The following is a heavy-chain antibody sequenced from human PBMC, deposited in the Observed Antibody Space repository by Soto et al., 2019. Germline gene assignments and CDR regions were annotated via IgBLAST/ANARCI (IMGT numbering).Heavy chain of an antibody. CDR3: ARDYGGNPDYYYYGMDV. V-gene: IGHV3-30-3*01. Sequence: GGSLRLSCAASGFTFSSYAMHWVRQAPGKGLEWVAVISYDGSNKYYADSVKGRFTISRDNSKNTLYLQMNSLRAEDTAVYYCARDYGGNPDYYYYGMDVWGQGTTVTVSS. J-gene: IGHJ6*02. D-gene: IGHD4-17*01. CDR1: GFTFSSYA. CDR2: ISYDGSNK.